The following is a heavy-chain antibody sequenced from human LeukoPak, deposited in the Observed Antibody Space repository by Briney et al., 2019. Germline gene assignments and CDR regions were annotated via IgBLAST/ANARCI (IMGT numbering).Heavy chain of an antibody. Sequence: GGSLRLSCAASGFTFSSYAMSWVRQAPGKGLEWVSAISGSGGSTYYADSVKGRLTISRDNSKNTLYLQMNSLRAEDTAVYYCAKDREGGVMITFGGVIAAFDYWGQGTLVTVSS. D-gene: IGHD3-16*02. CDR1: GFTFSSYA. V-gene: IGHV3-23*01. CDR3: AKDREGGVMITFGGVIAAFDY. CDR2: ISGSGGST. J-gene: IGHJ4*02.